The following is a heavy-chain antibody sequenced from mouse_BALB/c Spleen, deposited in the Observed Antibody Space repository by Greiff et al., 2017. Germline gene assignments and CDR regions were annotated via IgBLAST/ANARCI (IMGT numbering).Heavy chain of an antibody. CDR3: ARDGSSFDY. V-gene: IGHV7-3*02. CDR1: GFTFTDYY. D-gene: IGHD1-3*01. Sequence: DVKLVESGGGLVQPGGSLRLSCATSGFTFTDYYMSWVRQPPGKALEWLGFIRNKANGYTTEYSASVKGRFTISRDNSQSILYLQMNTLRAEDSATYYCARDGSSFDYWGQGTTLTVSS. J-gene: IGHJ2*01. CDR2: IRNKANGYTT.